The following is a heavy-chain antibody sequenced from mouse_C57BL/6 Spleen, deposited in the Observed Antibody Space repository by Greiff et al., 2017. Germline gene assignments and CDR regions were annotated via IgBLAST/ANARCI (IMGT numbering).Heavy chain of an antibody. CDR3: ARRVTTVVAPMDY. CDR2: IDPSASYT. CDR1: GYTFTSYW. J-gene: IGHJ4*01. D-gene: IGHD1-1*01. V-gene: IGHV1-59*01. Sequence: QVQLQQPGAELVRPGTSVKLSCKASGYTFTSYWMHWVKQRPGQGLEWIGVIDPSASYTNYNQKFKGKAPLTVDTSSSTAYMQLSSLTSEDSAVYYGARRVTTVVAPMDYWGQGTSVTVSS.